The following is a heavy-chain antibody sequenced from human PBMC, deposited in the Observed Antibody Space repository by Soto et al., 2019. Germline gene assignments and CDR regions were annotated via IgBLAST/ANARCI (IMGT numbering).Heavy chain of an antibody. Sequence: QLQLQESGPGLVKPSETLSLTCTVSGGSISSSSYYWGWIRQPPGKGLEWIGSIYYSGSTYYNPSLKSRVTISVDTSKNQFSLKLSSVTAADTAVYYCARQLGWFGVLDYYYYYYMDVWGKGTTVTVSS. CDR2: IYYSGST. J-gene: IGHJ6*03. V-gene: IGHV4-39*01. CDR1: GGSISSSSYY. CDR3: ARQLGWFGVLDYYYYYYMDV. D-gene: IGHD3-10*01.